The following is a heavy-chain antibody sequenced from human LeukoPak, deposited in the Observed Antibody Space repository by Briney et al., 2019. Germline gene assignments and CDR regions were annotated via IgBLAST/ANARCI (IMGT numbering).Heavy chain of an antibody. CDR3: ARHPRIAAAGIDY. Sequence: SETLSLTCTVSGGSINNYYWSWIRQPPGKGLEWIGYICYSGGNNYNTSLKSRVTISLATSKTQFSLKLSSVTAADTAVYYCARHPRIAAAGIDYWGQGTLVTV. CDR2: ICYSGGN. J-gene: IGHJ4*02. CDR1: GGSINNYY. D-gene: IGHD6-13*01. V-gene: IGHV4-59*08.